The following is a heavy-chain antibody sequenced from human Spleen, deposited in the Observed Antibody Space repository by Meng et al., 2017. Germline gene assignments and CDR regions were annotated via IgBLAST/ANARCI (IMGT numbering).Heavy chain of an antibody. CDR1: GYTFSTYG. V-gene: IGHV1-18*01. CDR2: ISADNGNT. D-gene: IGHD4-17*01. J-gene: IGHJ6*02. Sequence: QVHLVQSGAGVKKPGALWKVSCQSSGYTFSTYGISWVRQATGQGLEWMAWISADNGNTNYAQQFQGRVTMTTDTSTSTAYMELRSLRSDDTAVYYCARDRDGDQPSYYYNGLDVWGQGTMLTVSS. CDR3: ARDRDGDQPSYYYNGLDV.